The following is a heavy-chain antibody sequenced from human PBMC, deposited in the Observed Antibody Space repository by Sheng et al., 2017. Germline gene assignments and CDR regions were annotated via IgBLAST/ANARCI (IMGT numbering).Heavy chain of an antibody. CDR3: ASTDRWYSSGWYSFGGMDV. Sequence: QVQLQQWGAGLLKPSETLSLTCAVYGGSFSGYYWSWIRQPPGKGLEWIGEINHSGSTNYNPSLKSRVTISVDTSKNQFSLKLSSVTAADTAVYYCASTDRWYSSGWYSFGGMDVWGQGTTVTVSS. D-gene: IGHD6-19*01. CDR2: INHSGST. J-gene: IGHJ6*02. V-gene: IGHV4-34*01. CDR1: GGSFSGYY.